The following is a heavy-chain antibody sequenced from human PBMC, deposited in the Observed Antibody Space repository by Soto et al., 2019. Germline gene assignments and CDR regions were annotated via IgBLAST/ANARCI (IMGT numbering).Heavy chain of an antibody. J-gene: IGHJ5*02. CDR2: IDYTGHT. Sequence: QVQLQESGPGLVKPSETLSLTCTVSGGTINTYFWNWIRQPPGKGLQWIGHIDYTGHTIYNPSLVSRVSMSLDTSNNQFSLRLSSVTAADTAVYYCARRVCTGRTCDPPQDSWLAPWGQGTLVTVSS. CDR3: ARRVCTGRTCDPPQDSWLAP. D-gene: IGHD2-8*02. CDR1: GGTINTYF. V-gene: IGHV4-59*08.